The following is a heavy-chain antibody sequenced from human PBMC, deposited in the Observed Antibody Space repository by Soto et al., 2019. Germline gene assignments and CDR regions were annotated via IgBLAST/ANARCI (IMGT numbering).Heavy chain of an antibody. CDR2: VKPDGSEK. V-gene: IGHV3-7*04. Sequence: EVQLVESGGGLVQPGGSLRLSCAASGFTFTNYWMSWVRQAPGKGLEWVANVKPDGSEKWYVDSVKGRFTISRDNAKNALYMQMNSRSAEDTAVYYCARGDYYVTSGPFSDAFDIWGQGTMVTVSS. CDR3: ARGDYYVTSGPFSDAFDI. J-gene: IGHJ3*02. D-gene: IGHD3-22*01. CDR1: GFTFTNYW.